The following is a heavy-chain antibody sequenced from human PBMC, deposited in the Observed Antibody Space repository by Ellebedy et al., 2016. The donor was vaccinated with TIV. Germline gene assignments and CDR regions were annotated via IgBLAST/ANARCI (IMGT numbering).Heavy chain of an antibody. Sequence: GESLKISCVASGFTFSSYNMNWVRQAPGKGLEWVSHISTSGYTKYYAESVKGRVTISKDNAKNSLYLQMNSLRDEDTAVYYCARDPADYWGQGTLVTVSS. CDR1: GFTFSSYN. CDR3: ARDPADY. CDR2: ISTSGYTK. V-gene: IGHV3-48*02. J-gene: IGHJ4*02.